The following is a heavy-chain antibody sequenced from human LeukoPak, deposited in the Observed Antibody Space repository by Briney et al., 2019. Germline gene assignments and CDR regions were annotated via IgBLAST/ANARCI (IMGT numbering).Heavy chain of an antibody. CDR3: ARHIAVAPRWFDP. CDR2: INHSGST. Sequence: SETLSLTCAVYGGSFSGYYWSWIRQPPGKGLEWIGEINHSGSTNYNPSLKSRVTISVDTSKNQFSLKLSSVTAADTAVYYCARHIAVAPRWFDPWGQGTLVTVSS. CDR1: GGSFSGYY. D-gene: IGHD6-19*01. J-gene: IGHJ5*02. V-gene: IGHV4-34*01.